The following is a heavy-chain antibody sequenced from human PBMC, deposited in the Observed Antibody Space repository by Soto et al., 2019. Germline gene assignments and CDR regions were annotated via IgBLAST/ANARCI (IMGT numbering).Heavy chain of an antibody. CDR1: GYNFDAYW. CDR2: IYPGGSET. Sequence: GESLKISCKGSGYNFDAYWFACVRQMPGRGLECVGIIYPGGSETKYTPAFQGRVTISADTSISTAYLEWSGLKASDTAIYYCARRLVYGFSTGWYFDFWGQGTLVTVS. D-gene: IGHD6-19*01. V-gene: IGHV5-51*01. J-gene: IGHJ4*02. CDR3: ARRLVYGFSTGWYFDF.